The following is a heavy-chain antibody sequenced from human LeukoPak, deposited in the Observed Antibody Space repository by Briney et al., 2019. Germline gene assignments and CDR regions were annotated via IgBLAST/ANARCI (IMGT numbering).Heavy chain of an antibody. CDR1: GGSISNYY. CDR2: IYYSGST. V-gene: IGHV4-59*01. Sequence: SETLSLTCTVSGGSISNYYWSWIRQPPGKGLEWIGYIYYSGSTNYNPSLKSRVTISLDTSKNQFSLKLSSVTAADTAVYYCAKDMIFGVVPNWFDPWGQGTLVTVSS. CDR3: AKDMIFGVVPNWFDP. J-gene: IGHJ5*02. D-gene: IGHD3/OR15-3a*01.